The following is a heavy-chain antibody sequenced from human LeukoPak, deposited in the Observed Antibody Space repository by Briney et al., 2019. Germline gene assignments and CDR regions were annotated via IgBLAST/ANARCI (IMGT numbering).Heavy chain of an antibody. CDR2: IYYSGST. CDR1: GGSISTSVYY. CDR3: ARRAYYDTSGRFDY. Sequence: SETLSLTCTVSGGSISTSVYYWGWIRQPPGKGLESIGNIYYSGSTYYNPSLKSRVTISVDTSKNQFSLKLSSVTAADTAVYYCARRAYYDTSGRFDYWGQGTLVTVSS. V-gene: IGHV4-39*01. J-gene: IGHJ4*02. D-gene: IGHD3-22*01.